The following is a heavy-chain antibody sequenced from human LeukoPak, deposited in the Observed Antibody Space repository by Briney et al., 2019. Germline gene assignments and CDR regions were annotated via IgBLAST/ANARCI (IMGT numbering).Heavy chain of an antibody. Sequence: PSETLSLTCTVSGGSISSGGYYWSWIRQPPGKGLEWIGYIYHSGSTYYNPSLKSRVTISVDTSKNQFSLKLSSVTAADTAVYYCARSGGAAAYLFDYWGQGTLVTVSS. D-gene: IGHD6-13*01. J-gene: IGHJ4*02. CDR1: GGSISSGGYY. CDR3: ARSGGAAAYLFDY. V-gene: IGHV4-30-2*02. CDR2: IYHSGST.